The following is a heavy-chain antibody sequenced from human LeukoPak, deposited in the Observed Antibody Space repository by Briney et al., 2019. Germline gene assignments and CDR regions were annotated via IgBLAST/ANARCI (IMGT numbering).Heavy chain of an antibody. CDR2: ISAYNGNT. CDR1: GYTFTSYG. V-gene: IGHV1-18*01. D-gene: IGHD5/OR15-5a*01. Sequence: ASVKVSCKASGYTFTSYGISWVRQAPGQGLEWMGWISAYNGNTNYAQKLQGRVTMTTDTSTSTAYMELRSLRSDDTAVYYCARASSGVSKNWFDPWGQGTLATVSS. CDR3: ARASSGVSKNWFDP. J-gene: IGHJ5*02.